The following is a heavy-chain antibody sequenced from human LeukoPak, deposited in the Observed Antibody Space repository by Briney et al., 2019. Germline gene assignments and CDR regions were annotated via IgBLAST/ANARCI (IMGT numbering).Heavy chain of an antibody. Sequence: PGGSLRLSCAASGFTFSSYWMHWVRQAPGKGLMWVSRINNDGSRTTYADFVKGRFTISRDNAKNTLYLQMNSLRAEDTAVYYCAMTTVGFDYWGQGTLVTVSS. J-gene: IGHJ4*02. CDR2: INNDGSRT. D-gene: IGHD4-23*01. CDR3: AMTTVGFDY. CDR1: GFTFSSYW. V-gene: IGHV3-74*03.